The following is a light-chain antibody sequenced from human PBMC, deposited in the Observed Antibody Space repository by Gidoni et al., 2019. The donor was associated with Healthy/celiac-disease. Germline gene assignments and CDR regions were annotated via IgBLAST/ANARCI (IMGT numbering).Light chain of an antibody. V-gene: IGKV3-15*01. CDR2: GAS. CDR1: QSVSSN. Sequence: EIAMTQSPATLSVSPGERATLSCRASQSVSSNLAWYQQKPGQAPRLLIYGASTRATGIPASFSGSGSGTEFTLTISSLQSEDFAVYYCQQYNNWPPTFGQGTKVEIK. J-gene: IGKJ1*01. CDR3: QQYNNWPPT.